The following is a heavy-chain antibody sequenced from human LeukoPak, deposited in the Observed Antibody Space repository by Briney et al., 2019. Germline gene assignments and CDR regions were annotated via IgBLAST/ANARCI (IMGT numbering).Heavy chain of an antibody. Sequence: SETLSLTCTVSGGSISSSSYYWGWIRQPPGKGLEWIGSTSGSTYYNPSLKSRVTISVDTSKNQFSLKLSSVTAADTAVYYCARLEYSATADWGQGTLVTVSS. CDR2: TSGST. CDR3: ARLEYSATAD. J-gene: IGHJ4*02. V-gene: IGHV4-39*01. CDR1: GGSISSSSYY. D-gene: IGHD6-6*01.